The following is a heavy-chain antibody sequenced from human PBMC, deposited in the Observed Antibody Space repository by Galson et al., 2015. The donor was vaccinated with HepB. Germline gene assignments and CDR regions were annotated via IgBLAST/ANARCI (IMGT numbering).Heavy chain of an antibody. CDR1: GFTFSDYY. V-gene: IGHV3-11*06. J-gene: IGHJ6*02. CDR2: ISSSSSYT. D-gene: IGHD2-21*02. CDR3: AREGPPYCGGDCYPPGATTGGMDV. Sequence: SLRLSCAASGFTFSDYYMSWIRQAPGKGLEWVSYISSSSSYTNYADSVKGRFTISRDNAKNSLYLQMNSLRAEDTAVYNCAREGPPYCGGDCYPPGATTGGMDVWGQGTTVTVSS.